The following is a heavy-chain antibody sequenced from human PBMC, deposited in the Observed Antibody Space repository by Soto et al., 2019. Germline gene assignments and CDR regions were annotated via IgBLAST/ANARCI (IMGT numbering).Heavy chain of an antibody. CDR2: IVVGSGNT. CDR1: GFTFFTSA. CDR3: AADPYCGGDCYFDY. V-gene: IGHV1-58*01. J-gene: IGHJ4*02. Sequence: GASVKVSCKASGFTFFTSAVQWVRQARGQRLEWIGWIVVGSGNTNYAQKFQERVTITRDMSTNTAYMELSSLRSEDTAVYYCAADPYCGGDCYFDYWGQGTMVTVSS. D-gene: IGHD2-21*02.